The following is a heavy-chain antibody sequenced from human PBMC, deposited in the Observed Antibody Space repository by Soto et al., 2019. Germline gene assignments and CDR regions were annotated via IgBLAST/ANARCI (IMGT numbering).Heavy chain of an antibody. CDR3: ARCASSCSLGF. D-gene: IGHD2-15*01. CDR1: GGSISSGDYY. CDR2: IFYSGST. J-gene: IGHJ4*02. Sequence: QVELQESGPGLAKPSQTLSLTCTVSGGSISSGDYYWSWIRQPPGKGLEWIGYIFYSGSTYYNPSLMSRVTISVDTSKNQFSLKLSSVTAADTAVYYCARCASSCSLGFWGQGNLVTVSS. V-gene: IGHV4-30-4*01.